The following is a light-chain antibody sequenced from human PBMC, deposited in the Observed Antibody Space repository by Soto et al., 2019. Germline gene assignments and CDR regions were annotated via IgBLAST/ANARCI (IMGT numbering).Light chain of an antibody. J-gene: IGKJ2*01. Sequence: DIVMTQSPDSLAVSLGERSTINCKSSQSLLYSSNNKNYLAWYQQKPGQPPKLLIYWASTRESRVPDRLSGSGSGTDFTLTISSLQAEDVAVYYCHQYYSTPSTCGQGPKMEIK. CDR3: HQYYSTPST. CDR2: WAS. CDR1: QSLLYSSNNKNY. V-gene: IGKV4-1*01.